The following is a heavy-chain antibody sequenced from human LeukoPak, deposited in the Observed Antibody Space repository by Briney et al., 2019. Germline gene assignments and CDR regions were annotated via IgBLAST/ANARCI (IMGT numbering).Heavy chain of an antibody. J-gene: IGHJ3*02. D-gene: IGHD1-26*01. V-gene: IGHV4-39*01. Sequence: KPSETLSLTCTVSGGSISSSSYYWGWIRQPPGKGLEWIGSIYYSGSTYYNPSLKSRVTISVDTSKNQFSLKLSSVTAADTAVYYCALGGSYYSGAFDIWGQGTMVTVSS. CDR1: GGSISSSSYY. CDR3: ALGGSYYSGAFDI. CDR2: IYYSGST.